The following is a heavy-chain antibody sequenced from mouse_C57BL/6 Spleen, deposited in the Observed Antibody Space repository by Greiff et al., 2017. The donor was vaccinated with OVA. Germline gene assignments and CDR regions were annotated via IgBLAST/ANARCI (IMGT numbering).Heavy chain of an antibody. V-gene: IGHV5-4*01. CDR3: ERETTVVAGDY. CDR2: ICYCGSYT. D-gene: IGHD1-1*01. J-gene: IGHJ2*01. Sequence: EVKLVESGGGLVKPGGSLKLSCAASGFTFSSYAISWVRQTPEQRLEWVATICYCGSYTSYPDKITGRFTISRDNAKNNLNLQRSHLKSEDTDMYYGERETTVVAGDYWGQGTTLTVSS. CDR1: GFTFSSYA.